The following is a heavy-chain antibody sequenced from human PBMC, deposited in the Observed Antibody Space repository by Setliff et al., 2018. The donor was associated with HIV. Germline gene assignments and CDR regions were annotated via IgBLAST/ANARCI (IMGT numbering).Heavy chain of an antibody. CDR3: AKVRLMFLDDAFDI. D-gene: IGHD5-12*01. J-gene: IGHJ3*02. CDR1: GFTFRNYG. Sequence: PGGSLRLSCAASGFTFRNYGMNWVRQAPGKGLEWVAFIRFDGYNKYYADSVKGRFTISRDNSKNTLYLQMNSLGADDRAVYYCAKVRLMFLDDAFDIWGQGTMVTV. CDR2: IRFDGYNK. V-gene: IGHV3-30*02.